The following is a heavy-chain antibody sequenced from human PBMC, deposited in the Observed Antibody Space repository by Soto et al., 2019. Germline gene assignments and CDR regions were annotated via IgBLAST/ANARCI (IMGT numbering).Heavy chain of an antibody. V-gene: IGHV1-3*01. CDR1: GYTFTSYA. J-gene: IGHJ4*02. D-gene: IGHD2-2*01. CDR2: INAGNGNT. Sequence: QVQLVQSGAEVKKPGASVKVSCKASGYTFTSYAMHWVRQAPGQRLEWMGWINAGNGNTKYSQKFQGRVTITRDTSASTAYMELSSLRSEDTAVYYCARDGGYCSSTSCYFYFGFDYWGQGTLVTVSS. CDR3: ARDGGYCSSTSCYFYFGFDY.